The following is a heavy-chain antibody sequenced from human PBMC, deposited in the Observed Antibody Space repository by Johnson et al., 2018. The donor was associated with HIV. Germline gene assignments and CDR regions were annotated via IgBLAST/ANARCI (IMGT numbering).Heavy chain of an antibody. D-gene: IGHD1-26*01. CDR1: GFTFSDYY. J-gene: IGHJ3*01. CDR2: ISSSGSTI. CDR3: AKDLVWNSGSYWDAFDV. V-gene: IGHV3-11*04. Sequence: QVQLVESGGGLVKPGGSLRLSCAASGFTFSDYYMSWVRQAPGKGLEWISYISSSGSTIYYADSVKGRFTISRDNAKNSLYLQMNSLRAEDTAVYYCAKDLVWNSGSYWDAFDVWGQGTKVTVSS.